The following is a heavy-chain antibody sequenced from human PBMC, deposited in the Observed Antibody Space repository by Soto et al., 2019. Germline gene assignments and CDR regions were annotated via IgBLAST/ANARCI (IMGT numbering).Heavy chain of an antibody. D-gene: IGHD3-10*01. V-gene: IGHV3-33*01. Sequence: QVQLVESGGGVVQPGRSLRLSCAASGFTFSSYGMHWVRQAPGKGLEWVAVIWYDGSNKYYADSVKGRFTISRDNSKKXXXPDXXXDRFTIPRDHXXNXRXXQMNSLRPEDTAVYYCARDGGCRDGYTVGCNWFDPWGQGTLVTVSS. CDR1: GFTFSSYG. CDR2: IWYDGSNK. J-gene: IGHJ5*02. CDR3: NXRXXQMNSLRPEDTAVYYCARDGGCRDGYTVGCNWFDP.